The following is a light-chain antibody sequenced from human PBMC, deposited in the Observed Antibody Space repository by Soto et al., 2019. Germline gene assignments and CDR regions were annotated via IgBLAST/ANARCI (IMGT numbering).Light chain of an antibody. CDR1: QSVSSY. V-gene: IGKV3-11*01. Sequence: EIVLTQSPATLSLSPGERATLSCRASQSVSSYLAWYQQKPGQAPRLLIYGASVRATGVPARFSGSGSGTEFTLTISSLEPEDFAVYYCQQRSNWRITFGQGTRLEIK. J-gene: IGKJ5*01. CDR3: QQRSNWRIT. CDR2: GAS.